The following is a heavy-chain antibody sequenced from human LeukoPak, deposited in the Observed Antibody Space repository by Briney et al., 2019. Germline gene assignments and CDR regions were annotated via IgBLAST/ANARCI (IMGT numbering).Heavy chain of an antibody. D-gene: IGHD6-13*01. Sequence: SETLSLTCTVSGGSISSYYWSWIRQPAGKGLEWIGRIYTSGSTNYTPSLKSRVTMSVDTSKNQFSLKLSSVTAADTAVYYCASLMDSSSWRDYWGQGTLVTVSS. CDR1: GGSISSYY. CDR2: IYTSGST. V-gene: IGHV4-4*07. J-gene: IGHJ4*02. CDR3: ASLMDSSSWRDY.